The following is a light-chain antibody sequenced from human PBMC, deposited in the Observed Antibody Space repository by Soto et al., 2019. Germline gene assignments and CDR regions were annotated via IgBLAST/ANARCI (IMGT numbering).Light chain of an antibody. CDR2: EGS. J-gene: IGLJ2*01. V-gene: IGLV2-23*01. CDR3: CSYAGSVV. CDR1: SSDVGSYNP. Sequence: QSALTQPASVSGSPGQSITISCTGTSSDVGSYNPVSWYQQHPGKAPKLMIYEGSKRPSGVSNRFSGSKSGNTASLTISGLQAEDEAAYYCCSYAGSVVFGGGTKVTVL.